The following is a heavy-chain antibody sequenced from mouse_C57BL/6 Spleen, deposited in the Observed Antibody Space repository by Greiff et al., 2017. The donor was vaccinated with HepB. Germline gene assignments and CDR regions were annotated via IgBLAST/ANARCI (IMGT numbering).Heavy chain of an antibody. CDR3: ASSPGYDYDGGYFDV. D-gene: IGHD2-4*01. CDR1: GYTFTSYW. J-gene: IGHJ1*03. Sequence: QVQLQQPGAELVRPGSSVKLSCKASGYTFTSYWMHWVKQRPIQGLEWIGNIDPSDSETHYNQKFKDKATLTVDKSSSTAYMQLNSLTSEDSAVYYGASSPGYDYDGGYFDVWGTGTTVTVSS. V-gene: IGHV1-52*01. CDR2: IDPSDSET.